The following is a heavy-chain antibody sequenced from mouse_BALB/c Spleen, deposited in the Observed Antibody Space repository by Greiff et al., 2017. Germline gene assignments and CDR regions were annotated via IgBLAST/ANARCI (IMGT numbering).Heavy chain of an antibody. D-gene: IGHD2-4*01. CDR3: ARGGVIYYDYDGIAY. CDR1: GYSITSGYY. J-gene: IGHJ3*01. Sequence: EVQLQQSGPGLVKPSQSLSLTCSVTGYSITSGYYWNWIRQFPGNKLEWMGYISYDGSNNYNPSLKNRISITRDTSKNQFFLKLNSVTTEDTATYYCARGGVIYYDYDGIAYWGQGTLVTVSA. CDR2: ISYDGSN. V-gene: IGHV3-6*02.